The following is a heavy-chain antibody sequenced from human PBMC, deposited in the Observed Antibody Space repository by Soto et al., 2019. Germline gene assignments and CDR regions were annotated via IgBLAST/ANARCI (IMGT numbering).Heavy chain of an antibody. D-gene: IGHD3-22*01. CDR2: IYHSGST. V-gene: IGHV4-4*02. CDR3: ARSPDSSGYYPRRYYYGMDV. CDR1: GGSISSSNW. J-gene: IGHJ6*02. Sequence: QVQLQESGPGLVKPSGTLSLTCAVSGGSISSSNWWSWVRQPPGKGLEWIGEIYHSGSTNYNPSLESRITMSVDKSKNQFSLKLSSVPAADTAVYYCARSPDSSGYYPRRYYYGMDVWGQGTTVTVSS.